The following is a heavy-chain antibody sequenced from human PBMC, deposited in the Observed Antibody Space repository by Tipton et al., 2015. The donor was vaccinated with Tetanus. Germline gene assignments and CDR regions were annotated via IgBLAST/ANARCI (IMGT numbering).Heavy chain of an antibody. D-gene: IGHD2-2*01. CDR2: VYYDGSA. CDR1: GDSISSSEYY. Sequence: TLSLTCTVSGDSISSSEYYWGWIRQPPGEGLEWIASVYYDGSAYTNPSLKSRIAISIDTSGSQFSLKVHSVTAADTAFYYCTRHVVEAVPRWFDPWGQGTRVTVSS. V-gene: IGHV4-39*01. J-gene: IGHJ5*02. CDR3: TRHVVEAVPRWFDP.